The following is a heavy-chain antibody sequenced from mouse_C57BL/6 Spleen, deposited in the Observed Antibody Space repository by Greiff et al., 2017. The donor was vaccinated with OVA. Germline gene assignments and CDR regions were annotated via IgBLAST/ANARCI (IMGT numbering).Heavy chain of an antibody. CDR1: GYTFTSYW. V-gene: IGHV1-69*01. J-gene: IGHJ2*01. D-gene: IGHD3-3*01. CDR3: ARRGGPARFDY. CDR2: IDPSDSYT. Sequence: VQLQESGAELVMPGASVKLSCKASGYTFTSYWMHWVKQRPGQGLEWIGEIDPSDSYTNYNQKFKGKSTLTVDKSSSTAYMQLSSLTSEDSAVYYCARRGGPARFDYWGQGTTLTVSS.